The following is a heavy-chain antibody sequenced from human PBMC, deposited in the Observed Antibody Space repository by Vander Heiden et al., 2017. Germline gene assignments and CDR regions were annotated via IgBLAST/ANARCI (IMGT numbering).Heavy chain of an antibody. Sequence: QVQLAESGGGVVQPGRSLRLSCAASAFTFSSYGLHWVRQAPGKGLEWVAVISHDGSNKYYADSVKGRFTVSRDNSKNTMYLQMNSLRAEDTAVYYCANGCSSTSCYTEYFQHWGQGTLVTVSS. CDR1: AFTFSSYG. CDR3: ANGCSSTSCYTEYFQH. CDR2: ISHDGSNK. D-gene: IGHD2-2*02. J-gene: IGHJ1*01. V-gene: IGHV3-30*18.